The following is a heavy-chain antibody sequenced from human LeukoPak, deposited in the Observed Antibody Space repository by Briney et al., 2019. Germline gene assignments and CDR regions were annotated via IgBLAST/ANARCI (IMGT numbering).Heavy chain of an antibody. D-gene: IGHD3-3*01. CDR1: GYTFTGYY. CDR2: INPNSGNT. Sequence: ASVKVSCKASGYTFTGYYMHYVRQAPGQGLEWMGWINPNSGNTGYAQKFQGRVTITRNTSISTAYMELSSLRSEDTAVYYCARELRFLEGRGFDPWGQGTLVTVSS. CDR3: ARELRFLEGRGFDP. V-gene: IGHV1-8*03. J-gene: IGHJ5*02.